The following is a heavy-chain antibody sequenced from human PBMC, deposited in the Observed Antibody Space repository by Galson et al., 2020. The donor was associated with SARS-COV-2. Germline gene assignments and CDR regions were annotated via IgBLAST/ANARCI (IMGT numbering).Heavy chain of an antibody. CDR3: ASGGYSLSFAFDL. J-gene: IGHJ3*01. CDR1: GDSITSDDSY. Sequence: SETLSLTCTLSGDSITSDDSYWNWIRQYPGKGLEWIGYIYHSGATHYHPSLKSRVEISGDTSKNQFSVRLSYVTAADTAIYYCASGGYSLSFAFDLWGQGTFFTVSS. D-gene: IGHD1-26*01. V-gene: IGHV4-31*03. CDR2: IYHSGAT.